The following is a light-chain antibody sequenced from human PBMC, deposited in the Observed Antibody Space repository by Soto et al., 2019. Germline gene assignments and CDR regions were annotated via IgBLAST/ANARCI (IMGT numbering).Light chain of an antibody. CDR3: CSYPGSHTWV. CDR2: DVS. Sequence: QSALTQPRSVSGSPGQSVTISCTGTNSYIGNYNYVSWYQQHPGKAPKVMIYDVSKRPSGVPDRFSGSKSGNTASLTISGLQDEGEADYYCCSYPGSHTWVFGGGTKLTVL. J-gene: IGLJ3*02. CDR1: NSYIGNYNY. V-gene: IGLV2-11*01.